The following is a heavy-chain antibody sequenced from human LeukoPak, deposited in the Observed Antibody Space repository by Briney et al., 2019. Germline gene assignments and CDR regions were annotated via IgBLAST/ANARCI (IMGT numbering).Heavy chain of an antibody. CDR1: SGSISSYY. J-gene: IGHJ4*02. D-gene: IGHD6-13*01. CDR3: ARESKEQPRYFDY. CDR2: IYYSGST. Sequence: PSETLSLTCTVSSGSISSYYWNWIRQPPGKGLEWIGYIYYSGSTNYNPSLKSRVTISVDTSKNQFSLKLSSVTAADTAVYYCARESKEQPRYFDYWGQGTLVTVSS. V-gene: IGHV4-59*01.